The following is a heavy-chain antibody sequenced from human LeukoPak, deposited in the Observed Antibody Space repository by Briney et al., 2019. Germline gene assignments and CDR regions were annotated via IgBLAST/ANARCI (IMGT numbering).Heavy chain of an antibody. CDR2: ISGSGGST. CDR3: AKHYDILTGYYSGVDY. CDR1: GFTFSSYA. V-gene: IGHV3-23*01. Sequence: PGGSLRLSCAASGFTFSSYAMNWVRQAPGKGLEWVSTISGSGGSTYYADSGKGRFTISRDNSKNTLYLQMNSLRAEDTAVYYCAKHYDILTGYYSGVDYWGQGPLVTVSS. J-gene: IGHJ4*02. D-gene: IGHD3-9*01.